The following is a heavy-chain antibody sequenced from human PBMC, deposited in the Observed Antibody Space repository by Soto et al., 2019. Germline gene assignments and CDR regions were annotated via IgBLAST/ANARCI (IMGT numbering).Heavy chain of an antibody. Sequence: WGSLGLSSVSSVFTFRSYAMSWVRQAPGNGLEWVSAISGSGGSTYYADSVKGRFTISRDNSKNTLYLQMNSLRAEDTAVYYCARETNFKIFGVVINDAFDIWGQGTMVTVSS. V-gene: IGHV3-23*01. D-gene: IGHD3-3*01. CDR2: ISGSGGST. J-gene: IGHJ3*02. CDR3: ARETNFKIFGVVINDAFDI. CDR1: VFTFRSYA.